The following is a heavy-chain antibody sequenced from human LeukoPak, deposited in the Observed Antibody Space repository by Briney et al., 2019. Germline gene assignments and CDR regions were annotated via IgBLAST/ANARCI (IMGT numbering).Heavy chain of an antibody. D-gene: IGHD6-13*01. CDR2: IIPIFGTA. Sequence: SVKVSCKASGGTCSSYAISWVRQAPGQGLEWMGGIIPIFGTANYAQKLQGRVTITADESTSTAYMELSSLRSEDTAVYYCARMVAAAGTDYWGQGTLVTVSS. J-gene: IGHJ4*02. V-gene: IGHV1-69*13. CDR3: ARMVAAAGTDY. CDR1: GGTCSSYA.